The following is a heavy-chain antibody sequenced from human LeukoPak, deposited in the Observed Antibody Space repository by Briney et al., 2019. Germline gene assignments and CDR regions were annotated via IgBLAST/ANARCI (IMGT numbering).Heavy chain of an antibody. J-gene: IGHJ4*02. V-gene: IGHV1-2*02. Sequence: ASVKVSCKASGYTFTSYDINWVRQATGQGLEWMGWINPNSGGTNYAQKFQGRVTMTRDTSISTAYMELSRLRSDDTAVYYCARSFRMVRGVIASLGYWGQGTLVTVSS. CDR1: GYTFTSYD. CDR3: ARSFRMVRGVIASLGY. CDR2: INPNSGGT. D-gene: IGHD3-10*01.